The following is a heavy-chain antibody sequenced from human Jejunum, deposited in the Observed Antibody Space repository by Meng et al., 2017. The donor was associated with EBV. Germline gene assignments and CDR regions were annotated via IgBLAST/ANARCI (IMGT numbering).Heavy chain of an antibody. CDR1: GASITGTNW. Sequence: QVRMQDSGPGLGTPSGTLSLTCAVSGASITGTNWWSWVRQPPGKGLEWIAEIWHGGNTNYNPALKSRVTISVDKSNNQFSLKLASVTAADTAVYFCARGNAYNVPSFDYWGQGTLVTVSS. CDR2: IWHGGNT. J-gene: IGHJ4*02. CDR3: ARGNAYNVPSFDY. V-gene: IGHV4-4*02. D-gene: IGHD5-24*01.